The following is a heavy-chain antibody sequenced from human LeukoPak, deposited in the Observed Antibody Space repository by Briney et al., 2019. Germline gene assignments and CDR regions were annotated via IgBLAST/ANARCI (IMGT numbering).Heavy chain of an antibody. CDR2: VYSDRST. CDR1: GFTVSSKY. J-gene: IGHJ4*02. V-gene: IGHV3-66*01. CDR3: AREGPGTTFVY. D-gene: IGHD1-1*01. Sequence: GGSLRLSCAASGFTVSSKYMSWVRQAPGKGLEWVSVVYSDRSTYYADSVKGRFTISRDNSKNTLYLQMNSLRAEDTAVYYCAREGPGTTFVYWGQGTLVTVSS.